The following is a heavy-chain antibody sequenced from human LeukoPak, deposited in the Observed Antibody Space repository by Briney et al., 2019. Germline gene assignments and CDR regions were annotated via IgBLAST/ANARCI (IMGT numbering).Heavy chain of an antibody. V-gene: IGHV4-4*07. Sequence: SETLSLTCTVSGGSISSYSWSWIRQPAGKGLEWIGRIFASGSTKYNPSLKSRVTMSVETSKNQFSLKLTSVTAADTAVYYCARGPVGVDYWGQGTLVTVSS. CDR3: ARGPVGVDY. D-gene: IGHD3-10*01. CDR1: GGSISSYS. J-gene: IGHJ4*02. CDR2: IFASGST.